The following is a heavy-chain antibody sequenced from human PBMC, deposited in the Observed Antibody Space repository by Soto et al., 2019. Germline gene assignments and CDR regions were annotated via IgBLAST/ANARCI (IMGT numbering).Heavy chain of an antibody. Sequence: EVLLLESGGGLVQPGGSLRLSCAASGFTFNTFAMTWVRQAPGKGLEWVSALSGSGSLSYYADSVKGRFIISRDNSKNTMYLQMNNLRVDETAVYFCARDRGGALDSWGQGTLVTVSS. CDR3: ARDRGGALDS. J-gene: IGHJ4*02. CDR2: LSGSGSLS. V-gene: IGHV3-23*01. D-gene: IGHD2-15*01. CDR1: GFTFNTFA.